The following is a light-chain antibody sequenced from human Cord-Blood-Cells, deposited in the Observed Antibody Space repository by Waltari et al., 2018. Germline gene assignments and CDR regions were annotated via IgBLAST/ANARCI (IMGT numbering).Light chain of an antibody. J-gene: IGLJ2*01. V-gene: IGLV3-19*01. Sequence: SSELTQDPPVSVALGQAVRITGQGDSLRSYYASWYQQKPGQAPLLVIYGKNNRPSGIPDRFSGSSSGNTASLTITGAQAEDEADYYCNSRDSSGNHVVFGGGTKLTVL. CDR1: SLRSYY. CDR2: GKN. CDR3: NSRDSSGNHVV.